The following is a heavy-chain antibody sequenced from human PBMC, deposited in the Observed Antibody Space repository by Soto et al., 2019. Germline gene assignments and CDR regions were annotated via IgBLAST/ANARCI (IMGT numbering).Heavy chain of an antibody. Sequence: QVQLVQSGAEMKKPGSSVKVSCQSSGGTFNTYAMNWVRQDPGQGPEWMGDISPMFGAANYAPKFQGRVNITADESTGTSYMQLSSWTSEDTALYFCASEVQVHTHAFVYWGQGTLVTVSS. J-gene: IGHJ4*02. CDR3: ASEVQVHTHAFVY. D-gene: IGHD3-10*01. V-gene: IGHV1-69*19. CDR1: GGTFNTYA. CDR2: ISPMFGAA.